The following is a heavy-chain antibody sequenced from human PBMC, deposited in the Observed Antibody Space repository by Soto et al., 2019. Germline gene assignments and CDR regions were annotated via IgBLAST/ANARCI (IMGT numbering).Heavy chain of an antibody. CDR2: ISYDGSNE. CDR1: GFTFSSYG. J-gene: IGHJ4*02. D-gene: IGHD6-25*01. CDR3: AKDLAAAGTLGSSDY. Sequence: QVQLVESGGGVVQPGRSLRLSCAASGFTFSSYGMHWVRQAPGKGLEWVAVISYDGSNEYYADSVKGRFTISRDNSQNTLYLQLNSLRGEDTAVYYRAKDLAAAGTLGSSDYWGQGTLVTVSS. V-gene: IGHV3-30*18.